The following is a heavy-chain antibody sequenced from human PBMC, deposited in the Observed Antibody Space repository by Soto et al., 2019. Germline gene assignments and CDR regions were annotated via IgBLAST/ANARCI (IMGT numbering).Heavy chain of an antibody. J-gene: IGHJ4*02. CDR1: GYTFTSYG. Sequence: VQLVQSGAEVKKPGASVKVSCKASGYTFTSYGISWVRQAPGQGLEWMGWISAYNGNTNYAQKLQGRVTMTTDTSTSTAYMELRSLRSDDTAVYYCASDPRLNDYGDYGADYWGQGTLVTVSS. D-gene: IGHD4-17*01. CDR2: ISAYNGNT. V-gene: IGHV1-18*01. CDR3: ASDPRLNDYGDYGADY.